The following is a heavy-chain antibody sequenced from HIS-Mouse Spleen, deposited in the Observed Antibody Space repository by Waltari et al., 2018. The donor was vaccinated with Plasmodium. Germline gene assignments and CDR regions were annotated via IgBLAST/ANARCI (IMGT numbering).Heavy chain of an antibody. V-gene: IGHV3-33*06. CDR1: GFTFSSYD. D-gene: IGHD3-10*01. CDR2: IWYDGSNK. J-gene: IGHJ3*02. CDR3: AKLCYYGSGSYYHDAFDI. Sequence: QVQLVESGGGVVQPGRSLRLSCAASGFTFSSYDMHWVRQAPGKGLEWVAVIWYDGSNKYYADSVKGRFTISRDNSKNTLYLQMNSLRAEDTAVYYCAKLCYYGSGSYYHDAFDIWGQGTMVTVSS.